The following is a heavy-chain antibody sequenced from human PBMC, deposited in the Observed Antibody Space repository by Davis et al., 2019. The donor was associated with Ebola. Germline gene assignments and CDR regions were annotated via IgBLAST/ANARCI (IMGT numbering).Heavy chain of an antibody. CDR1: GDSVSGNSGA. CDR2: TYYNSQWYK. D-gene: IGHD6-6*01. Sequence: PSETLSLTCAISGDSVSGNSGAWNWIRQSPSRGLEWLGRTYYNSQWYKDYAVSVQSRVTINPDTSKNQFSLQLNSVTPEDTAVYYCARAKYYGMDVWGKGTTVTVSS. CDR3: ARAKYYGMDV. V-gene: IGHV6-1*01. J-gene: IGHJ6*04.